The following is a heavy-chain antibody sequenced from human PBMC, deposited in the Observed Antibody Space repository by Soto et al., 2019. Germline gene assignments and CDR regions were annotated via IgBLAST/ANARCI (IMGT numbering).Heavy chain of an antibody. V-gene: IGHV4-30-4*01. J-gene: IGHJ2*01. Sequence: SETLSLTCTVSGGSISSGDYYWSWIRQPPGKGLEWIGYIYYSGSTYYNPSLKSRVTISVDTSKNQFSLKLSSVTAADTAVYYCARDSEMATRNWNFDLWGRGTLVTVSS. D-gene: IGHD5-12*01. CDR3: ARDSEMATRNWNFDL. CDR2: IYYSGST. CDR1: GGSISSGDYY.